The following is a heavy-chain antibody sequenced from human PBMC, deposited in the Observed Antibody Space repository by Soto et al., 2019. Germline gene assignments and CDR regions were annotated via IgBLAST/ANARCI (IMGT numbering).Heavy chain of an antibody. V-gene: IGHV4-31*03. D-gene: IGHD5-18*01. J-gene: IGHJ6*02. CDR3: ARDRRVVTAMAPYYGMDV. CDR1: GGSISSGGYY. Sequence: SETLSLTCTVSGGSISSGGYYWSWIRPHPGKGLEWIGYIYYSGSTYYNPSLKSRVTISVDTSKNQFSLKLSSVTAADTAVYYCARDRRVVTAMAPYYGMDVWGQGTTVTVSS. CDR2: IYYSGST.